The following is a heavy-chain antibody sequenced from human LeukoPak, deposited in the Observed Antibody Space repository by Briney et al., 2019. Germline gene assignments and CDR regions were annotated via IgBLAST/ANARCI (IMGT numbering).Heavy chain of an antibody. CDR1: VGSTSSGSYY. J-gene: IGHJ3*02. CDR2: IYTSGST. Sequence: TLSLTRTVSVGSTSSGSYYWSWIRQPAGKGLGWIGRIYTSGSTNYNPSHKSRVTISVDTSKNQFSLKLSSVTAADTAVYYCARSRRSAILTGYFEAFDIWGQGTMVTVSS. D-gene: IGHD3-9*01. V-gene: IGHV4-61*02. CDR3: ARSRRSAILTGYFEAFDI.